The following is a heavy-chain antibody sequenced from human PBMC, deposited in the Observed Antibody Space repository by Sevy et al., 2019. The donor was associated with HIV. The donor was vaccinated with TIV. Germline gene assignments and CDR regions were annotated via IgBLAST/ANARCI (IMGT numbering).Heavy chain of an antibody. Sequence: GESLKISCAASGFTFSRYGMHWVRQAPGKGLEGVASIRFDGNNKHYVDSVMGRFTISRDDSKNTLYLQMNSLRSEDTAVYYCAKDSVARNLHFDYWGQGALVTVSS. CDR2: IRFDGNNK. CDR3: AKDSVARNLHFDY. D-gene: IGHD6-19*01. CDR1: GFTFSRYG. J-gene: IGHJ4*02. V-gene: IGHV3-30*02.